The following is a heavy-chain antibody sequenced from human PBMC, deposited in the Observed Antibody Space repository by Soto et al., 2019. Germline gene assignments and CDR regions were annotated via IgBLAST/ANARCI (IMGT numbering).Heavy chain of an antibody. V-gene: IGHV5-10-1*01. Sequence: GESLKISCKGSGYSFTSYWISWVRQMPGKGLEWMGRIDPSDSYTNYSPSFQGHVTISADKSISTAYLQWSSLKASDAAMYYCANTYYYDSSGSSFDYWGQGTLVPVSS. CDR3: ANTYYYDSSGSSFDY. CDR1: GYSFTSYW. D-gene: IGHD3-22*01. J-gene: IGHJ4*02. CDR2: IDPSDSYT.